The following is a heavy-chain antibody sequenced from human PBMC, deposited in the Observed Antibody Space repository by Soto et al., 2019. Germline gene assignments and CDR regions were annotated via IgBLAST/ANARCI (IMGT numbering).Heavy chain of an antibody. CDR3: ARDRGIVVVVAATRDYYYYGMDV. J-gene: IGHJ6*02. CDR2: IIPIFGTA. Sequence: SVKVSCKASGGTFSSYVISWVRQAPGEGLEWMGGIIPIFGTANYAQKFQGRVTITADESASTAYMELSSLRSEDTAVYYCARDRGIVVVVAATRDYYYYGMDVWGQGTTVTVSS. D-gene: IGHD2-15*01. CDR1: GGTFSSYV. V-gene: IGHV1-69*13.